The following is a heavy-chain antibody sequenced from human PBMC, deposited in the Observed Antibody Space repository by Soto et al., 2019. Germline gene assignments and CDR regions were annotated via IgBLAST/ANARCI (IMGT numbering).Heavy chain of an antibody. V-gene: IGHV2-5*02. D-gene: IGHD6-19*01. CDR2: IYWDDDK. Sequence: SGATLVNPTQTLTLTCTFSGFSLTTTGGGVVWIRQPPGKALEWLALIYWDDDKHYSPSLRSRLTVTKDTTKNQVVLTLTNVDPADTGTYFCAHVVGFEQWLYGIYHWGQGTLVTVSS. CDR3: AHVVGFEQWLYGIYH. J-gene: IGHJ4*01. CDR1: GFSLTTTGGG.